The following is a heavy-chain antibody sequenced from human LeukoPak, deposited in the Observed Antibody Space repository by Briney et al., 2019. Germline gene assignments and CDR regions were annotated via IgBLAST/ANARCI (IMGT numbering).Heavy chain of an antibody. CDR1: GFTFSSYA. CDR2: ISGSGGST. Sequence: GGSLRLSCAASGFTFSSYAMSWVRQAPGKGLDWVSAISGSGGSTYYADSVKGRFTISRDNSKNTLYLQMNSLRAEDTAVYYCAKESLWFGELLSYYFDYWGQGTLVTVSS. CDR3: AKESLWFGELLSYYFDY. V-gene: IGHV3-23*01. J-gene: IGHJ4*02. D-gene: IGHD3-10*01.